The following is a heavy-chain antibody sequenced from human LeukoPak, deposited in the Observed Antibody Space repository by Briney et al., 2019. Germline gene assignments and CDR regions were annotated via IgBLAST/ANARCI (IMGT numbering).Heavy chain of an antibody. J-gene: IGHJ3*02. V-gene: IGHV3-21*01. CDR2: ISSSSSHM. CDR3: ATPAVAFDI. Sequence: GGALRLSCAASGFTFSRYTMNWVRQAPGKGLEWVSSISSSSSHMDYADSVKGRFTISRDNAKNSLYLQMNSLRAEDTAVYYCATPAVAFDIWGQGTMVTVSS. CDR1: GFTFSRYT.